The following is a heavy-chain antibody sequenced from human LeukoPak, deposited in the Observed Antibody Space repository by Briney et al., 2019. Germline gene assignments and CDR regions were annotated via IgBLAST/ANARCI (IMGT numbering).Heavy chain of an antibody. D-gene: IGHD4-17*01. CDR3: AREVRYYGDPNDAFDI. J-gene: IGHJ3*02. CDR2: IYYSGST. V-gene: IGHV4-59*01. CDR1: GGSISSYY. Sequence: SETLSLTCTVSGGSISSYYWSWIRQPPGKGLEWIGYIYYSGSTNYTPSLKSRVTISVDTSKNQFSLKLSSVTAADAAVYYCAREVRYYGDPNDAFDIWGQGTMVTVSS.